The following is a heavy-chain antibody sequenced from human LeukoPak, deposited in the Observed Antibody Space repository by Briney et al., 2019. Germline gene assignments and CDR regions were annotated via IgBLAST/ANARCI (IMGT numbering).Heavy chain of an antibody. J-gene: IGHJ4*02. D-gene: IGHD1-1*01. Sequence: GGSLRLSCAASGFSFSVYWMSWVRQVPGRGLEWVANIKPDGSEENYVDSVKGRFTISRDNAKNSLFLQMNSLTAEDTAIYYCVRNWNLDSWGQGTLLTVS. CDR2: IKPDGSEE. V-gene: IGHV3-7*01. CDR1: GFSFSVYW. CDR3: VRNWNLDS.